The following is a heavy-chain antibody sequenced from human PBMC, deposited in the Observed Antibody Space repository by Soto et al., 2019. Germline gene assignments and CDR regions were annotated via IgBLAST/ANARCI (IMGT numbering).Heavy chain of an antibody. CDR3: AKALGELSPESYDY. Sequence: QVQLVESGGGVVQPGRSLRLSCAASGFTFSSYAMHWVRQAPGQGLEWVAVISYDGSDKYYADSVKGRFTISRDNSKNTLNLQMQSLRADDTAVYYCAKALGELSPESYDYWGQGTLITVSS. J-gene: IGHJ4*02. CDR1: GFTFSSYA. CDR2: ISYDGSDK. D-gene: IGHD3-16*02. V-gene: IGHV3-30*18.